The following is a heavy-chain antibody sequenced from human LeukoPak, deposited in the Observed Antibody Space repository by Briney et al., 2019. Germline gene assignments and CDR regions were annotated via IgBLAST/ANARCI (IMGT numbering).Heavy chain of an antibody. V-gene: IGHV3-20*04. CDR3: ARAGGYNLWYFDY. J-gene: IGHJ4*02. CDR1: GFTFDDYG. Sequence: PGGSLRLSCAASGFTFDDYGMSWVRQAPGKGLEWVSGINWNGGCTGYADSVKGRFTISRDNAKNSLYPQMNSLRAEDTALYYCARAGGYNLWYFDYWGQGTLVTVSS. CDR2: INWNGGCT. D-gene: IGHD5-24*01.